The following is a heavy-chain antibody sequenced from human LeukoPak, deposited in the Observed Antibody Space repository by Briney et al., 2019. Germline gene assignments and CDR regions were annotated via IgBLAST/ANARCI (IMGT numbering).Heavy chain of an antibody. Sequence: GASVKVSCKASGTPLTGYYIHWGHQPPGQGLGWLGWINPNSGGTNYAQKFQGRVTMTRDTSISTAYMELSRLRSDDTAVYYCVTGNQLPLDYYYYMDVWGKGTTVTVSS. D-gene: IGHD2-2*01. CDR1: GTPLTGYY. CDR2: INPNSGGT. J-gene: IGHJ6*03. V-gene: IGHV1-2*02. CDR3: VTGNQLPLDYYYYMDV.